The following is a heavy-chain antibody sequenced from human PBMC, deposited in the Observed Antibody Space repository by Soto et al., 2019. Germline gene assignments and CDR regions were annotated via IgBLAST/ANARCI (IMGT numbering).Heavy chain of an antibody. V-gene: IGHV4-38-2*02. CDR1: GDSISSGYY. CDR2: IYHSGGT. Sequence: SETLSLTCGVSGDSISSGYYRGWIRQPPGKGLEWIGSIYHSGGTYDNPSLRSRVTISVDTSKNQFSLSLNSVTAADTAVYYCARDRCPGLAEYWGQEXLVTV. J-gene: IGHJ4*02. CDR3: ARDRCPGLAEY. D-gene: IGHD6-13*01.